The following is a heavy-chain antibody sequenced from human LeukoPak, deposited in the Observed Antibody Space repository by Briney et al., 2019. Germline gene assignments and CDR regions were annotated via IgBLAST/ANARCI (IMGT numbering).Heavy chain of an antibody. Sequence: PGGSLRLSCAASGFSFRDFWMTWVRQAPGKGLEGVANINQGGSVKYYVDSVQGRFTISRDDAESSLYVQMNSLRDEDTAVYYCARFGYSGWNLEYWGQGTLVTVSS. V-gene: IGHV3-7*01. CDR1: GFSFRDFW. CDR2: INQGGSVK. CDR3: ARFGYSGWNLEY. J-gene: IGHJ4*02. D-gene: IGHD5-12*01.